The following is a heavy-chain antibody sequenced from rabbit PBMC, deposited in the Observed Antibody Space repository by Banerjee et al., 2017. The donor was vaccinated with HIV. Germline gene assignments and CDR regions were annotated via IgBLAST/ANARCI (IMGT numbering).Heavy chain of an antibody. CDR1: GFSFSSSDY. D-gene: IGHD2-1*01. J-gene: IGHJ3*01. V-gene: IGHV1S45*01. CDR2: IYNGDGST. CDR3: ARYLASSDDYGL. Sequence: QEQLEESGGDLVKPEGSLTLTCTASGFSFSSSDYMCWVRQAPGRGLEWIACIYNGDGSTYYASWAKGRFTISKTSSTTVTLQMTSLTAADTATYFCARYLASSDDYGLWGQGTLVTVS.